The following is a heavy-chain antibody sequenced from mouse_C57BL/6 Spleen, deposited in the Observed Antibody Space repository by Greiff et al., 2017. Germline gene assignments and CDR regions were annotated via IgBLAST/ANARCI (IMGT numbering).Heavy chain of an antibody. D-gene: IGHD1-1*01. V-gene: IGHV1-82*01. CDR1: GYAFSSSW. CDR2: IYPGDGNT. CDR3: ARSYYGYSYDFDY. Sequence: VQLQQSGPELVKPGASVKISCKASGYAFSSSWMNWVKQRPGKGLEWIGSIYPGDGNTNYNGKFKGKATLTVDKSSSTAYMQLSSLTSEDSAVYFCARSYYGYSYDFDYWGKGTTLTVSS. J-gene: IGHJ2*01.